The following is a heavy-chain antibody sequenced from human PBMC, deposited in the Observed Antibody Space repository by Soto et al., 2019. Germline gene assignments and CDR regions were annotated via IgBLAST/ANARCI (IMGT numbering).Heavy chain of an antibody. CDR2: ISNDGNRQ. CDR3: ARVWGVVYQLVANPYYYGMDV. V-gene: IGHV3-30-3*01. Sequence: GGSLRLSCVASGFSFSSQAMHWVRQAPGKGLEWVAAISNDGNRQLYADSVKDRFTISRDNSKNTLYLQMNSLRAEDTAVYYCARVWGVVYQLVANPYYYGMDVWGQGTTVTVSS. CDR1: GFSFSSQA. J-gene: IGHJ6*02. D-gene: IGHD3-16*01.